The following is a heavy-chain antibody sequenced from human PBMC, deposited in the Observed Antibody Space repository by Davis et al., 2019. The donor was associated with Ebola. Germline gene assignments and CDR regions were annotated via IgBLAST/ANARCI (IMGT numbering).Heavy chain of an antibody. V-gene: IGHV1-3*01. Sequence: ASVKVSCKASGYTFTSYAMHWVRQAPGQRLEWMGWINAGNGNTKYSQKFQGRVTITRDTSASTAYMELSSLRSEDTAAYYCARAFLHSGSPYYFDYWGQGTLVTVSS. CDR1: GYTFTSYA. CDR3: ARAFLHSGSPYYFDY. CDR2: INAGNGNT. D-gene: IGHD1-26*01. J-gene: IGHJ4*02.